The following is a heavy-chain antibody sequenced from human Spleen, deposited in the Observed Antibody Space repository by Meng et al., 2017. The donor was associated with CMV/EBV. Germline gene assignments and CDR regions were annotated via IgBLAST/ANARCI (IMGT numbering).Heavy chain of an antibody. CDR3: ARAVGPTRFDP. CDR2: INPNSGAT. D-gene: IGHD1-26*01. V-gene: IGHV1-2*02. Sequence: SCRASGDTFTDSHIHWVRQAPGQGMEWMGWINPNSGATNYAQKFQGRVTMAGDTSISTVYMELSRLTSDDTAVFYCARAVGPTRFDPWGQGTLVTVSS. J-gene: IGHJ5*02. CDR1: GDTFTDSH.